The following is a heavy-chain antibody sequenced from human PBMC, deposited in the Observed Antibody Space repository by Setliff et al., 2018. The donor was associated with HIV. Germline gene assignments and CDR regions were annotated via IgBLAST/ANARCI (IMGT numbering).Heavy chain of an antibody. J-gene: IGHJ4*02. V-gene: IGHV3-23*01. Sequence: PGGSLRLSCAASGLTFSHFAMTWVRQAPGKGLEWLCTISGRGDVTYYADSVKGRFTISRDNAKNSLYLQMNSLRAEDTAVYYCARNRYWGQGTLVTVSS. CDR2: ISGRGDVT. CDR1: GLTFSHFA. CDR3: ARNRY. D-gene: IGHD1-1*01.